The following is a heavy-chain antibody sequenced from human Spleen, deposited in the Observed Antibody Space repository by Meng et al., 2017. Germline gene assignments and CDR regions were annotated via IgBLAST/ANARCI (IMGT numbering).Heavy chain of an antibody. Sequence: GGSLRLSCAAPGFSVSSNYMSWVRQAPGKGLEWVSVIYSGGGTYYADSVKGRFTISRDNSKNTLYLQLNSLRAEDTAVYYCARQRPAIYYDSSGYPYYFDYWGQGTLVTVSS. CDR3: ARQRPAIYYDSSGYPYYFDY. CDR2: IYSGGGT. D-gene: IGHD3-22*01. CDR1: GFSVSSNY. J-gene: IGHJ4*02. V-gene: IGHV3-66*02.